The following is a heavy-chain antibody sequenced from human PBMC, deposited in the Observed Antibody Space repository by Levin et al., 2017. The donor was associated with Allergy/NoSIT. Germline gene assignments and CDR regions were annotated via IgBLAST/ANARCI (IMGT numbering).Heavy chain of an antibody. CDR3: AREVSGLDY. Sequence: GGSLRLSCAASGFTFSNYAMHWVRQAPGKGLEWVAVISYDGSNKFYADSVKGRVTISRDNSKNTLYLQMNSLRTEDTAVYSCAREVSGLDYWGQGTLVTGSS. CDR1: GFTFSNYA. D-gene: IGHD6-19*01. V-gene: IGHV3-30-3*01. CDR2: ISYDGSNK. J-gene: IGHJ4*02.